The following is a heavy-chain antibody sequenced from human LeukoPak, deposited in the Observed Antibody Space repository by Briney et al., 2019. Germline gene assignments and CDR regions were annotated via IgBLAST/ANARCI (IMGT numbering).Heavy chain of an antibody. J-gene: IGHJ4*02. V-gene: IGHV3-11*04. CDR2: ISSSGSTI. Sequence: GGSLRLSCAASGFTFSDYYMNWIRQAQGKGLEWVSYISSSGSTIYYADSVKGRFTISRDNAKNSLYLQMNSLRAEDTAVYYCARVLFGVVNRFDYWGQGTLVTVSS. CDR1: GFTFSDYY. D-gene: IGHD3-3*01. CDR3: ARVLFGVVNRFDY.